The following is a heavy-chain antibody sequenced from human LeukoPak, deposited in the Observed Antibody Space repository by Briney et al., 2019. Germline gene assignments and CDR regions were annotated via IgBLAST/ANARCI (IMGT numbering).Heavy chain of an antibody. Sequence: APVRVSCKASGYSINRFGVTWVRQAPGQGLEWIGWISSDNGIPRYADKFQGRVTLTTDTSKTTTYMELRSLRSDDSAVYFCANVAKGRYVFYYMDVWGKGTTVTVSS. J-gene: IGHJ6*03. V-gene: IGHV1-18*01. D-gene: IGHD5-12*01. CDR1: GYSINRFG. CDR3: ANVAKGRYVFYYMDV. CDR2: ISSDNGIP.